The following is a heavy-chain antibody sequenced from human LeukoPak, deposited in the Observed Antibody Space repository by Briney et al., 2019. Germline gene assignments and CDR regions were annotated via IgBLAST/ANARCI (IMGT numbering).Heavy chain of an antibody. Sequence: SETLSLTCTVSGGSISSYYWSWIRQPAGKGLEWIGRIYTSGSTNYNPSLKSRVTMSVDTSKNQFSLKLSSVTAADTAVYYCARVRYRLAETYIDYWGQGTLVTVSS. V-gene: IGHV4-4*07. CDR1: GGSISSYY. J-gene: IGHJ4*02. D-gene: IGHD3-16*01. CDR3: ARVRYRLAETYIDY. CDR2: IYTSGST.